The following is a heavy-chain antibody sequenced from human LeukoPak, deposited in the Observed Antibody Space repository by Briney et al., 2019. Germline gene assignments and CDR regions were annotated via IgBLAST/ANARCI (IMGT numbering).Heavy chain of an antibody. D-gene: IGHD2-15*01. J-gene: IGHJ2*01. Sequence: SETLSLTCTVSGGSISSSSYYWGWIRQPPGKGLEWIGSIYYSGSTYYNPSLKSRVTISVDTSKNQFSLKLSSVTAADTAVYYCARGGRSLVAAQSDLWGRGTLVTVSS. V-gene: IGHV4-39*07. CDR2: IYYSGST. CDR1: GGSISSSSYY. CDR3: ARGGRSLVAAQSDL.